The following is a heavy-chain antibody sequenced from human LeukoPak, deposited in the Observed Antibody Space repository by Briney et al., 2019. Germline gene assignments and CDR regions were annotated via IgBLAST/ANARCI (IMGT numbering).Heavy chain of an antibody. J-gene: IGHJ6*03. Sequence: ASVKVSCKASGYTFTSYGISWVRQAPGQGLEWMGWISAYNGNTNYAQKLQGRVTMTTDTSTSTAYMELRSLRSDDTVVYYCAREGQYYDFWSCYSPYYYYMDVWGKGTTVTVSS. D-gene: IGHD3-3*01. CDR2: ISAYNGNT. CDR3: AREGQYYDFWSCYSPYYYYMDV. V-gene: IGHV1-18*01. CDR1: GYTFTSYG.